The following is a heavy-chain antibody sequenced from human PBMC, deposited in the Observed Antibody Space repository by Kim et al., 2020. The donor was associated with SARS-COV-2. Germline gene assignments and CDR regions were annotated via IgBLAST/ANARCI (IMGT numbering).Heavy chain of an antibody. CDR3: ARVPLEQQPGGGCDY. Sequence: SETLSLTCAVYGGSFSGYYWSWIRQPPGKGLEWIGEINHSGSTNYNPSLKSRVTISVDTSKNQFSLKLSSVTAADTAVYYCARVPLEQQPGGGCDYWGQGTLVTVSS. J-gene: IGHJ4*02. CDR1: GGSFSGYY. V-gene: IGHV4-34*01. CDR2: INHSGST. D-gene: IGHD6-13*01.